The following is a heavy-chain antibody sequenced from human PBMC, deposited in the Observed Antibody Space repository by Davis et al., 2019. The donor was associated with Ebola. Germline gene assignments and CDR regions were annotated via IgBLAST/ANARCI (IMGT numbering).Heavy chain of an antibody. J-gene: IGHJ5*02. V-gene: IGHV4-59*01. D-gene: IGHD4-11*01. CDR1: GGSISSYY. CDR3: ARGRTTSASRFDP. CDR2: IYYSGST. Sequence: PSETLSLTCTVSGGSISSYYWSWIRQPPGKGLEWIGYIYYSGSTNYNPSLKSRVTISVDTSKNQFSLKLSSVTAADTAVYYCARGRTTSASRFDPWGQGTLVTVSS.